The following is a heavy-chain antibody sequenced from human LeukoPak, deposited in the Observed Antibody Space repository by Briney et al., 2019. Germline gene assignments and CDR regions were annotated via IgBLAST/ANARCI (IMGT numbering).Heavy chain of an antibody. CDR1: GVSISSGDYE. J-gene: IGHJ5*02. D-gene: IGHD3-22*01. CDR3: ARPYYYDSRIDP. CDR2: MYYSGST. Sequence: SETLSLTCTVSGVSISSGDYEWGWVRQPPGKGLEWIAYMYYSGSTYYNPSLKSRFTMSADTSKNQLSLKLSSVTAADTAVYYCARPYYYDSRIDPWGQGILVTVSS. V-gene: IGHV4-30-4*01.